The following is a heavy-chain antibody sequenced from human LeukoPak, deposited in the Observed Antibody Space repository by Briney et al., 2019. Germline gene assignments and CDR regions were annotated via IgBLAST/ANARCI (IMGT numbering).Heavy chain of an antibody. CDR1: GYNITEYS. CDR2: FNPEDGES. V-gene: IGHV1-24*01. CDR3: AREALWFGHAFDI. Sequence: ASVKVSCKVSGYNITEYSMHWVRQTPGKGFEWLGGFNPEDGESFYGQRFQGRVTMTEDTSTDTAYMQLSSLRSEDTAVYYCAREALWFGHAFDIWGQGTMVTVSS. D-gene: IGHD3-10*01. J-gene: IGHJ3*02.